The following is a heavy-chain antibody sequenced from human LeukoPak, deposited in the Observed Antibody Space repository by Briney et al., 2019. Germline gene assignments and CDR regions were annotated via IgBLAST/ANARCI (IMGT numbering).Heavy chain of an antibody. J-gene: IGHJ4*02. CDR1: GFTFSSYS. CDR3: ARRYFDY. Sequence: GGSLRLSCAASGFTFSSYSMNWVRQAPGKGLEWVSYISGSSSTIYYADSVKGRFTISRDNAKNSLYLQMNSLRAEDTAVYYCARRYFDYWGQGILVTVSS. CDR2: ISGSSSTI. V-gene: IGHV3-48*01.